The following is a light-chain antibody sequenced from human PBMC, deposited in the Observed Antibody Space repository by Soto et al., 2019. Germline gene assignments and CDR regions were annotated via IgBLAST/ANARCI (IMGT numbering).Light chain of an antibody. CDR2: GAS. CDR3: QLYYSGM. J-gene: IGKJ1*01. CDR1: QSVDSNY. Sequence: EIVLTQSPGTLSLSPGERATLSCRASQSVDSNYLAWYQQKRGQAPRLLIYGASSRASGIPDRFSGGGSGTDFTLTISRLEPEDFAVYYCQLYYSGMFGQGTKVEIK. V-gene: IGKV3-20*01.